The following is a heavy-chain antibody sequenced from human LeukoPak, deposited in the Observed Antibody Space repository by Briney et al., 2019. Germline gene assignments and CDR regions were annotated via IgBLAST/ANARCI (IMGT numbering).Heavy chain of an antibody. CDR1: GFTFNIYY. D-gene: IGHD3-22*01. J-gene: IGHJ4*02. CDR2: IGLHGYPL. V-gene: IGHV3-11*04. CDR3: ARKDFSSGSFTY. Sequence: PGGSLRLSCAVSGFTFNIYYMSWIRRAPGKGLEWISYIGLHGYPLDYADSVKGRFTISRDNAQNSLYLDMSSLRAEDTAVYYCARKDFSSGSFTYWGQGTLVTVSS.